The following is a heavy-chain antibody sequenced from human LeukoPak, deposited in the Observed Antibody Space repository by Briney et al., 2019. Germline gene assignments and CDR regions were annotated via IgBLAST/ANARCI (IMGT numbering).Heavy chain of an antibody. CDR3: ARSAGNWNDDVFDI. CDR1: GGSISSYY. D-gene: IGHD1-1*01. J-gene: IGHJ3*02. V-gene: IGHV4-4*09. CDR2: IYTSGST. Sequence: SETLSLTCTVSGGSISSYYWSWIRQPPGKGLEWIGYIYTSGSTNYNPSLKSRVTISVDTPKNQFSLKLSSVTAADTAVYYCARSAGNWNDDVFDIWGQGTMVTVSS.